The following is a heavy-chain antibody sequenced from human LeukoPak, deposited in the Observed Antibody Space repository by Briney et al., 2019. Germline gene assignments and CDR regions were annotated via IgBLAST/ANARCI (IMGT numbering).Heavy chain of an antibody. CDR3: VKEVHPPPREITPGD. V-gene: IGHV3-30*18. CDR1: GFIFSGYG. D-gene: IGHD1-14*01. CDR2: VSHVGIHQ. J-gene: IGHJ4*02. Sequence: PGTSLRLSCAASGFIFSGYGIHWVRQAPGKGLEWLAVVSHVGIHQYYAHSVRGRFTISRDNFRNSVFLQMDSLGAEDTAVYYCVKEVHPPPREITPGDWGQGTLVVVDS.